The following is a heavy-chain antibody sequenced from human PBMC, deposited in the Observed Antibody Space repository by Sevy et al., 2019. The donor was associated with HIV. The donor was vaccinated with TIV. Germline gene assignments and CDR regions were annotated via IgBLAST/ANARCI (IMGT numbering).Heavy chain of an antibody. CDR1: GFTFGSYT. V-gene: IGHV3-30-3*01. D-gene: IGHD3-22*01. CDR2: ISQTYDGSKK. J-gene: IGHJ4*02. Sequence: GGSLRLSCAASGFTFGSYTLHWVRQAPGKGLEWVALISQTYDGSKKYYTDSVQGRFTISRDNSKNTLYLQMDSLRPEDMAVYYCARDNSGYFFFDYWGQGILVTVSS. CDR3: ARDNSGYFFFDY.